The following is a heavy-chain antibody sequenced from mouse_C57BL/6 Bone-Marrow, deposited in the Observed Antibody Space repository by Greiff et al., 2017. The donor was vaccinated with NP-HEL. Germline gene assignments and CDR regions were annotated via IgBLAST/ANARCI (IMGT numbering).Heavy chain of an antibody. CDR3: TPFTTVVATDY. Sequence: EVQLQQSGAELVRPGASVKLSCTASGFNIKDDYMHWVKQRPEQGLEWIGWIDPENGDTEYASKFQGKATIPADTSSNTAYLQLSSLTSEDTAVYYCTPFTTVVATDYWGQGTTLTVSS. J-gene: IGHJ2*01. V-gene: IGHV14-4*01. CDR2: IDPENGDT. D-gene: IGHD1-1*01. CDR1: GFNIKDDY.